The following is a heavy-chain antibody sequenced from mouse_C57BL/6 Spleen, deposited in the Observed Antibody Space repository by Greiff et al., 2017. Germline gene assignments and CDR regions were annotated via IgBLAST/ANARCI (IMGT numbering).Heavy chain of an antibody. CDR3: ASNSAWFAY. J-gene: IGHJ3*01. D-gene: IGHD1-3*01. CDR1: GYTFTSYW. CDR2: IDPSDSYT. V-gene: IGHV1-59*01. Sequence: QVQLQQSGAELMKPGASVKLSCKASGYTFTSYWMHWVKQRPGQGLEWIGVIDPSDSYTNYNQKFKGKATLTVDTSSSTAYMQLSSLTSEDSAVYYCASNSAWFAYWGQGTLVTVSA.